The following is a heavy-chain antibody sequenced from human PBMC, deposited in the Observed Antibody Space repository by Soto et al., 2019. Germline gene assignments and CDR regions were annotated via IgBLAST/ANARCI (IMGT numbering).Heavy chain of an antibody. CDR1: GFTFSRYW. CDR2: IKPDGGER. Sequence: QLVESGGGLVQPGGSLRLSCAGTGFTFSRYWMSWVRQAPGKGLEWLANIKPDGGERFYVDSVKGRFTISRDNAKQSVFLQMNSLRAEDTAVYSCARDPTTVAPGDYWGQGTLVAVSS. D-gene: IGHD4-17*01. V-gene: IGHV3-7*03. CDR3: ARDPTTVAPGDY. J-gene: IGHJ4*02.